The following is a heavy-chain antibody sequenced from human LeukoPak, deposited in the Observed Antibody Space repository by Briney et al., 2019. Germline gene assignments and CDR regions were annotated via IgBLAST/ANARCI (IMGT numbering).Heavy chain of an antibody. CDR1: GFTFSSYA. V-gene: IGHV3-30-3*01. CDR3: ARGGDYYDSSGRDAFDI. Sequence: GGSLRPPCAAPGFTFSSYAMNWVRQAPARGLVWVPLISYDGSNKYYADSVKGRFTISRDNSKNTLYVQMNSLRADDTAVYYCARGGDYYDSSGRDAFDIWGQGTMVTVSS. D-gene: IGHD3-22*01. J-gene: IGHJ3*02. CDR2: ISYDGSNK.